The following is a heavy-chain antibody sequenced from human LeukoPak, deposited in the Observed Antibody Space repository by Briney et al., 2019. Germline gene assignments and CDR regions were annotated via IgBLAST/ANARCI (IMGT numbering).Heavy chain of an antibody. Sequence: SETLSLICRVSSGSISSYYWSWIRQPAGQELEWIGRIYPSGSADYNPSLRSRVSMSVDTSKNHLFLNLSSVTAADTAVYYCARDSFEGYSYSWGQGTLVTVSS. CDR1: SGSISSYY. D-gene: IGHD5-18*01. J-gene: IGHJ1*01. CDR3: ARDSFEGYSYS. CDR2: IYPSGSA. V-gene: IGHV4-4*07.